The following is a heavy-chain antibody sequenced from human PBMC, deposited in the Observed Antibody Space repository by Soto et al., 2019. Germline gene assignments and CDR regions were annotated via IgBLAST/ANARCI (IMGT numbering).Heavy chain of an antibody. CDR2: ISGSGGSP. Sequence: EVQLLESGGGLVQPGGSLRLSCAASGFTFSSYAMSWVRQAPGKGLEWVSAISGSGGSPYYADSVKGRFTISRDNSKNPLYLQMNSLRAEDTAVYYCAKDQITMVRGVGYPLPDYWGKGTLVTVSS. V-gene: IGHV3-23*01. J-gene: IGHJ4*02. D-gene: IGHD3-10*01. CDR3: AKDQITMVRGVGYPLPDY. CDR1: GFTFSSYA.